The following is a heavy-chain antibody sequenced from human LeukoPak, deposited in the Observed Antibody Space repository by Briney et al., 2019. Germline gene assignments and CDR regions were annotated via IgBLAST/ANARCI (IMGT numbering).Heavy chain of an antibody. Sequence: GGSLRLSCEASGFTFNSYGMSWVRQAPGKGLVWVSAISGSGYTTYYADSVKGRFTISRDNSENTLYLQMNSLRAEDTAVYYCAKSSGYGDYRYYYYYMDVWGKGTTVTISS. CDR3: AKSSGYGDYRYYYYYMDV. V-gene: IGHV3-23*01. CDR2: ISGSGYTT. D-gene: IGHD4-17*01. J-gene: IGHJ6*03. CDR1: GFTFNSYG.